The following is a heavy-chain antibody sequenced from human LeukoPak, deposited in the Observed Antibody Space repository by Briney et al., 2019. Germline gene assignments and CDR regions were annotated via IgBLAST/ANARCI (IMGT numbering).Heavy chain of an antibody. CDR3: ARDGRWELLGINYGVNWFDP. D-gene: IGHD1-26*01. Sequence: ASVKVSCKASGYTFTSYGINWVRQAPGQGLEWMGWINTNTGNPTYAQGFTGRFVFSSDTSVSTAYLQISSLKAEDTAVYYCARDGRWELLGINYGVNWFDPWGQGTLVTVSS. CDR1: GYTFTSYG. J-gene: IGHJ5*02. V-gene: IGHV7-4-1*02. CDR2: INTNTGNP.